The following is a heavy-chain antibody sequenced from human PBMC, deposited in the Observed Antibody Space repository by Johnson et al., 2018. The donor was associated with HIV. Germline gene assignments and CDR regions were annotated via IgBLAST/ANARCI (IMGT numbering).Heavy chain of an antibody. V-gene: IGHV3-11*04. CDR1: TFSDYY. CDR2: ISSSGSTI. CDR3: ARGGYGEVFDI. Sequence: TFSDYYMSWIRQTPGKGLEWVSYISSSGSTIYYADSVKGRFTISRDNAKNSLSLQVNSLRAEDTAVYYCARGGYGEVFDIWGQGTMVTVSS. D-gene: IGHD4-17*01. J-gene: IGHJ3*02.